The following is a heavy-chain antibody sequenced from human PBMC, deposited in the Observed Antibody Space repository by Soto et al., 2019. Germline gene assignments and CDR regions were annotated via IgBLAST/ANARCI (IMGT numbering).Heavy chain of an antibody. Sequence: QVQLQESGPGLVKPSETLSLTCTVFGGSISNYYWSWIRQPPGKGLEWIGYIHHSGTTKSNPSLKSRVTISLATSQKQFSLELTSVTAADTAMYYCARDPGYGTLGYYGMDVWGQGTTVTVSS. CDR2: IHHSGTT. J-gene: IGHJ6*02. CDR3: ARDPGYGTLGYYGMDV. CDR1: GGSISNYY. V-gene: IGHV4-59*01. D-gene: IGHD5-18*01.